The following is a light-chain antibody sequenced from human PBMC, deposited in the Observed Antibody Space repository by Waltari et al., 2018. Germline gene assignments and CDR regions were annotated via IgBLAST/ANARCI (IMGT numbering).Light chain of an antibody. CDR1: QSISNW. CDR2: GAS. V-gene: IGKV1-12*01. Sequence: DIQMTQSPSSVSAFVGDRVTITCRASQSISNWLPWDQQKQGKAPKLLIYGASDLHSGVPSRFSGSGAGTDFTLTISSLQAEDFATYYCQQVNSFPATFGGGTTVEIK. J-gene: IGKJ4*01. CDR3: QQVNSFPAT.